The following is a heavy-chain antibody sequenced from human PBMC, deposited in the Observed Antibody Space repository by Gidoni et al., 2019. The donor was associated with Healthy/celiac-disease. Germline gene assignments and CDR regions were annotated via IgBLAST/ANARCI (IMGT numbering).Heavy chain of an antibody. D-gene: IGHD3-22*01. CDR2: ISSSSSYT. V-gene: IGHV3-11*06. Sequence: QVQLVESGGGLVKPGGSLRLSCAASGFTFSDYYMSWIRQAPGKGLGLVSYISSSSSYTNYADSVKGRFTISRDNAKNSLYLQMNSLRAEDTAVYYCARALQDYYDSSGYYPVSLPLDYWGQGTLVTVSS. CDR1: GFTFSDYY. J-gene: IGHJ4*02. CDR3: ARALQDYYDSSGYYPVSLPLDY.